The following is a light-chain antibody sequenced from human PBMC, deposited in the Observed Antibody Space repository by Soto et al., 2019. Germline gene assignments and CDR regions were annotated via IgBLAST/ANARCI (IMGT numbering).Light chain of an antibody. V-gene: IGLV2-14*01. Sequence: QSALTQPASVSGSPGQSITISCTGTSSDVGGYNYVSWYQQHPGKAPKLMIYDVSNRPSRVSNRFSGSKSGNTASLTISGLQAEDEAVDYCSSYTSSSALLYVFGTGTKVTVL. J-gene: IGLJ1*01. CDR2: DVS. CDR3: SSYTSSSALLYV. CDR1: SSDVGGYNY.